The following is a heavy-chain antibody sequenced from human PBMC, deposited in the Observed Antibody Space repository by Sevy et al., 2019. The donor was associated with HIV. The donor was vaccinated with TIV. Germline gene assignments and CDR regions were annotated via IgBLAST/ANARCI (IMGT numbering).Heavy chain of an antibody. V-gene: IGHV3-48*02. Sequence: GGSLRLSCAASGFIFSSYSMNWVRQAPGKGLEWISYISTGSTTIYYADSVKGRFTVSRDNARSSLFLQMNSLRDEDTAVYYCAIDPRDGCDYWGQGTLVTVSS. D-gene: IGHD3-10*01. CDR1: GFIFSSYS. CDR3: AIDPRDGCDY. CDR2: ISTGSTTI. J-gene: IGHJ4*02.